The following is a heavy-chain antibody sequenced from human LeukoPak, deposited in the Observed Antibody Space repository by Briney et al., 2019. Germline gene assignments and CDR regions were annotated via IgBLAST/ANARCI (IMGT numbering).Heavy chain of an antibody. CDR3: ARTTEGGYTYDYFYYYYMDV. D-gene: IGHD5-18*01. CDR2: IYYSGST. V-gene: IGHV4-59*01. Sequence: SETLSLTCTVSGGSISSYYWSWIRQPPGKGLEWIGNIYYSGSTNYNPSLKSRVTISVDTSKNQFSLKLSSVTAADTAVYFCARTTEGGYTYDYFYYYYMDVWGKGTTVTISS. CDR1: GGSISSYY. J-gene: IGHJ6*03.